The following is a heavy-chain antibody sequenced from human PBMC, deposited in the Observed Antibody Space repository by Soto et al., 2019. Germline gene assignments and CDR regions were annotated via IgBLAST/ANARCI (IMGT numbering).Heavy chain of an antibody. Sequence: EVHLVESGGGLVQPGGSLRLSCVASGFTFSTYAMHWVRQAPGKGLEYISAILGNGITPYYADSVKDRFTISRDNSKNTMYLQMDNLRPEDMALYYCARDGPDGFTLDYWGQGTLVTVSS. D-gene: IGHD5-12*01. CDR1: GFTFSTYA. CDR3: ARDGPDGFTLDY. CDR2: ILGNGITP. V-gene: IGHV3-64*07. J-gene: IGHJ4*02.